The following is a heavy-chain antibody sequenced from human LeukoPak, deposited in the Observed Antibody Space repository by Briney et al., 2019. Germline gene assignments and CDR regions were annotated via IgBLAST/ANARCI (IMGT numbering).Heavy chain of an antibody. Sequence: ASVKVSCKASGYTFTGYYMHWVRQAPGQGLEWMGIINPSGGSTSYAQKFQGRVTMTRDTSTSTVYMELSSLRSEDTAVYYCATARGGTNFDYWGQGTLVTVSS. CDR1: GYTFTGYY. D-gene: IGHD1-7*01. CDR3: ATARGGTNFDY. J-gene: IGHJ4*02. V-gene: IGHV1-46*03. CDR2: INPSGGST.